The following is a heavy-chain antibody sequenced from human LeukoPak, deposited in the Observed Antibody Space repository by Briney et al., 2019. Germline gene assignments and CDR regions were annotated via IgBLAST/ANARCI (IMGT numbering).Heavy chain of an antibody. J-gene: IGHJ6*03. Sequence: QSGGSLRLSCAASGVTVSSNYMSWVRQAPGKGLEWVSVIYSGGSTYYADSVKGRFTISRDNSKNTLYLQRNSLRAEDTAVYYCARDSIGYCSSTSCSLYYYYYMDVWGKGTTVTVSS. CDR1: GVTVSSNY. CDR2: IYSGGST. CDR3: ARDSIGYCSSTSCSLYYYYYMDV. D-gene: IGHD2-2*01. V-gene: IGHV3-66*01.